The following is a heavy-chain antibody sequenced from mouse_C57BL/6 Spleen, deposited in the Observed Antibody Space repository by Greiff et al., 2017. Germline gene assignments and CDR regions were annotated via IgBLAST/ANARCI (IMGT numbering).Heavy chain of an antibody. V-gene: IGHV1-39*01. Sequence: VQLQQSGPELVKPGASVKISCKASGYSFTDYNMNWVKQSNGKSLEWIGVINPNYGTTSYNQKFKGKATLTVDQSSSTAYMQLNSLTSEDSAVYDYERVGGFIRPPMDYWGQGTSVTGSS. D-gene: IGHD2-12*01. CDR3: ERVGGFIRPPMDY. CDR2: INPNYGTT. J-gene: IGHJ4*01. CDR1: GYSFTDYN.